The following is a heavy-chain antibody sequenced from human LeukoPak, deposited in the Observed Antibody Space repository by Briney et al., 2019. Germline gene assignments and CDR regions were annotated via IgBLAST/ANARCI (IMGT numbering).Heavy chain of an antibody. CDR3: ARDSTTTAVDY. Sequence: SETLSLTYTVSGGSVSSGSYYWSWIRQPPGKGLEWIGYIYYSGSTNYNPSLKSRVTISVDTSKNQFSLKLSSVTAADTAVYYCARDSTTTAVDYWGQGTLVTVSS. J-gene: IGHJ4*02. CDR1: GGSVSSGSYY. D-gene: IGHD4-11*01. CDR2: IYYSGST. V-gene: IGHV4-61*01.